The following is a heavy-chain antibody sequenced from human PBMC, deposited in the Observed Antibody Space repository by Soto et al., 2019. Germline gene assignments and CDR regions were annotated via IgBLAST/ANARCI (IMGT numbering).Heavy chain of an antibody. J-gene: IGHJ4*02. CDR3: ARSQTYYYDSSGYHNDC. Sequence: QVQLVQSGAEVKKPGSSVKVSCKASGGTFSSYDISWVRQAPGQGLEWMVGIIPIFGTANYAQKFHGRVKITADESTSTAYMELSSLRSEDTAVYYCARSQTYYYDSSGYHNDCWGQGTLVTVSS. CDR1: GGTFSSYD. CDR2: IIPIFGTA. D-gene: IGHD3-22*01. V-gene: IGHV1-69*12.